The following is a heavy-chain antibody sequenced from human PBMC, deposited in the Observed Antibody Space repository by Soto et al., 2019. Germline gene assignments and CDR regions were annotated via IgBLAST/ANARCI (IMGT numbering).Heavy chain of an antibody. Sequence: SETLSLTCTVSGGSISSSSYYWGWIRQPPGKGLEWIGSIYYSGSTYYNPSLKSRVTISVDTSKNQFSLKLSSVTAADTAVYYCANQLPPEPTYYYYYYMDVWGKGTTVTVSS. D-gene: IGHD2-2*01. CDR2: IYYSGST. CDR1: GGSISSSSYY. CDR3: ANQLPPEPTYYYYYYMDV. V-gene: IGHV4-39*01. J-gene: IGHJ6*03.